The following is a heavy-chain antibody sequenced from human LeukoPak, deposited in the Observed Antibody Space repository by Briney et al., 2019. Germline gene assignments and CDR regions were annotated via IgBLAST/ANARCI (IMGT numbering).Heavy chain of an antibody. Sequence: GGTLRLSCVASGFTFSTSGMSWVRQAPGKGLEWVATISGSGVMTYYADSVKGRFTVSGDHSKNTLYLQMSSLAAADTAVYYCAKDRSIGTYYTFDHWGQGTLVTVSS. J-gene: IGHJ4*02. CDR3: AKDRSIGTYYTFDH. D-gene: IGHD1-26*01. CDR2: ISGSGVMT. V-gene: IGHV3-23*01. CDR1: GFTFSTSG.